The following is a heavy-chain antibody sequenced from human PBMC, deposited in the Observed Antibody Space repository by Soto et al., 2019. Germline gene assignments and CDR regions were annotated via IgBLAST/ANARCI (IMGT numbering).Heavy chain of an antibody. CDR2: INAGNGNT. J-gene: IGHJ6*02. Sequence: ASVKVSCKASGNTVPNYAMHWVRQAPGQRLEWMGWINAGNGNTKYSQKFQGRVTITRDTSASTAYMELSSLRAEDTAVYYCARDRYSYYDFWSGSLPYYYYGMDVWGQGTTVTVSS. V-gene: IGHV1-3*01. CDR1: GNTVPNYA. CDR3: ARDRYSYYDFWSGSLPYYYYGMDV. D-gene: IGHD3-3*01.